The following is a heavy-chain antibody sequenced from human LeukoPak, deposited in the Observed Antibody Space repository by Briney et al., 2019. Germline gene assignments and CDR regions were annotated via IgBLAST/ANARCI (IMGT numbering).Heavy chain of an antibody. Sequence: KHGESLKISCKGSGYSFTSYWIGWVRQMPGKGLEWMGIIYPGDSSTRYSPSFQGQVTISADKSISTAYLQWNSLKASDTAMYYCATMDLVAGTESDYWGQGSLVTVSS. J-gene: IGHJ4*02. CDR3: ATMDLVAGTESDY. CDR2: IYPGDSST. CDR1: GYSFTSYW. D-gene: IGHD6-19*01. V-gene: IGHV5-51*01.